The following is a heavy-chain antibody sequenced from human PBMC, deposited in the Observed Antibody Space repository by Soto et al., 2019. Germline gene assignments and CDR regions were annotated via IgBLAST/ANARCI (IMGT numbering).Heavy chain of an antibody. J-gene: IGHJ4*02. CDR2: INHSGST. D-gene: IGHD7-27*01. CDR1: GGSFRGYY. Sequence: PSETLSLPCAVYGGSFRGYYGSWIRQPPGKGLEWIGEINHSGSTNYNPSLKSRVTISVDTSKNQFSLTLTSVTPADTAVYFCARDHWGFTYWGRGTLVTVSS. CDR3: ARDHWGFTY. V-gene: IGHV4-34*01.